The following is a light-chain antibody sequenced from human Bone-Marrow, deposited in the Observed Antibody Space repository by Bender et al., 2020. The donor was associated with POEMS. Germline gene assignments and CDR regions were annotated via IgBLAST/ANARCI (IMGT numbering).Light chain of an antibody. J-gene: IGLJ1*01. CDR3: CSYAIGRSYV. Sequence: QSALTQPASVSGSPGQSITISCAGTSNDFLHYKYVSWYQQHPGKAPKVIIYDVSNRPSGVSNRFSGSKSGNTASLTISGLQAEDEADYYCCSYAIGRSYVFGTGTKVTVL. V-gene: IGLV2-14*03. CDR2: DVS. CDR1: SNDFLHYKY.